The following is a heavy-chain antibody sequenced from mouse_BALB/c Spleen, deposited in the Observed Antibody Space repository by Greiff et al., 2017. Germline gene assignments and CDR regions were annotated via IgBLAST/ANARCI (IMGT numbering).Heavy chain of an antibody. J-gene: IGHJ4*01. CDR1: GFTFSSYA. Sequence: EVKLVESGGGLVKPGGSLKLSCAASGFTFSSYAMSWVRQTPEKRLEWVASISSGGSTYYPDSVKGRFTISRDNARNILYLQMSSLRSEDTAMYYCARTRYDDAMDYWGQGTSVTVSS. D-gene: IGHD2-14*01. CDR2: ISSGGST. V-gene: IGHV5-6-5*01. CDR3: ARTRYDDAMDY.